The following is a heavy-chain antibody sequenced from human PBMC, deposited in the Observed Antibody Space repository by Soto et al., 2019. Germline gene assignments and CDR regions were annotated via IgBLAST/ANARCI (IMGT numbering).Heavy chain of an antibody. CDR1: GFTFSSYA. CDR2: ISGRGGST. V-gene: IGHV3-23*01. CDR3: AKDAMNTPYYYYYYGMDV. J-gene: IGHJ6*02. Sequence: GGSLRLSCAASGFTFSSYAMSWVRHAPGKGLEWVSAISGRGGSTYYADSVKGRFTNSRDNSKNTLYLQMNSLRAEDTAVYYCAKDAMNTPYYYYYYGMDVWGQGTMVTVYS.